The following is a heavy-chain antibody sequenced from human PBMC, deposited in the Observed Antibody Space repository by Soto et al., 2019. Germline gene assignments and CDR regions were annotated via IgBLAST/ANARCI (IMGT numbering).Heavy chain of an antibody. CDR3: ARDLRDYGLDY. V-gene: IGHV4-61*01. Sequence: SETLSLTCTVSGGSVISGSYYWSWIRQPPGKGLEGIGYIYDSASTNYNPSRKSRATIAVETSKNQYPVNLSSEDAADTDVYYCARDLRDYGLDYWGQGTLVTVSS. D-gene: IGHD4-17*01. CDR1: GGSVISGSYY. CDR2: IYDSAST. J-gene: IGHJ4*02.